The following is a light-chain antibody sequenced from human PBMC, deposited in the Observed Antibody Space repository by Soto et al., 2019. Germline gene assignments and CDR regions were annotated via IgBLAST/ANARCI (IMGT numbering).Light chain of an antibody. J-gene: IGLJ2*01. Sequence: SYELTQPSSVSVSPGQTARITCSGDILTKKYARWFQQKPGQAPVMVIYKDSERPSGIPERFSGSSSGTTVTLTISGAQVEDEADYHCYSAADNSLGVFGGGTKLTVL. V-gene: IGLV3-27*01. CDR3: YSAADNSLGV. CDR2: KDS. CDR1: ILTKKY.